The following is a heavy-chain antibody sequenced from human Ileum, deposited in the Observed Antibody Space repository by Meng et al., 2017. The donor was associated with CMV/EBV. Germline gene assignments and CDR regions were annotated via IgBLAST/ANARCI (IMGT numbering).Heavy chain of an antibody. D-gene: IGHD3-10*01. V-gene: IGHV4-34*01. CDR1: GGSLTGYY. J-gene: IGHJ4*02. CDR2: INYSEST. Sequence: FAVSGGSLTGYYCSWIRQPPGKGLEWIGEINYSESTNYNPSLNSRVTISVDTFKNQCSLKLRSVTAADTAVYYCARRVGSGKYYFDYWSQGTLVTVSS. CDR3: ARRVGSGKYYFDY.